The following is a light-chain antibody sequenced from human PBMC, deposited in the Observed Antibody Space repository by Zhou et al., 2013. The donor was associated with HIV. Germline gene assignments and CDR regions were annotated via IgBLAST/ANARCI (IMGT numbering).Light chain of an antibody. CDR1: QSVSNNF. CDR3: QQYANSPQT. Sequence: EIVLTQSPGTLSLSPGERATLFCRASQSVSNNFLAWYQQKPGQAPRRLMFGASIRATGIPDRFSGSGSGTDFTLTISRLEPEDFAVYYCQQYANSPQTFGQGTKVEIK. J-gene: IGKJ2*01. CDR2: GAS. V-gene: IGKV3-20*01.